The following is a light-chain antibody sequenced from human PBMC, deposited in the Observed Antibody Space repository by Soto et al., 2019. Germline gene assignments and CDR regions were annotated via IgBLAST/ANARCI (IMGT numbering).Light chain of an antibody. Sequence: EIVLTQSPATLSLSPGERATLSCRASQNIGNYLAWYRQKPGQAPRLLIYEASNRATGIPARFSGSGSGTDFTLTISRLEPEDFAVYYCQQRSRWPPTWTFGQGTGVEIK. CDR1: QNIGNY. V-gene: IGKV3-11*01. CDR3: QQRSRWPPTWT. CDR2: EAS. J-gene: IGKJ1*01.